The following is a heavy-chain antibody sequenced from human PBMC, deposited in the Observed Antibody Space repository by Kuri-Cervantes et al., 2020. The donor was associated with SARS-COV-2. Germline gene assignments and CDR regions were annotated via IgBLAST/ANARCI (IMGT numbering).Heavy chain of an antibody. J-gene: IGHJ6*03. V-gene: IGHV1-18*01. CDR1: GGTFSSYA. Sequence: ASVKVSCKASGGTFSSYAIIWLRQAPGQGLEWMGWISAYNGNTNYAQKLQGRVTMTTDTSTSTAYMELSSLRSEDTAVYYCARDTAIGHYDILTGYYNANYYYYMDVWGKGTTVTVSS. CDR2: ISAYNGNT. D-gene: IGHD3-9*01. CDR3: ARDTAIGHYDILTGYYNANYYYYMDV.